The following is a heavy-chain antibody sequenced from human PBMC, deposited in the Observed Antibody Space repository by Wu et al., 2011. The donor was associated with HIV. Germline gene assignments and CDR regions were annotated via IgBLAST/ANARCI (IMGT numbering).Heavy chain of an antibody. CDR1: GGTFSSYA. CDR2: IIPIFGTA. Sequence: QVQLVQSGAEVKKPGSSVKVSCKASGGTFSSYAISWVRQAPGQGLEWMGGIIPIFGTADYAQKFQGRLSMTADKSTSTAYMELSSLRFEDTAVYYCARADFWMLSHKSSHYFYMDVWGKGTTVTVSS. D-gene: IGHD3-3*01. CDR3: ARADFWMLSHKSSHYFYMDV. V-gene: IGHV1-69*14. J-gene: IGHJ6*03.